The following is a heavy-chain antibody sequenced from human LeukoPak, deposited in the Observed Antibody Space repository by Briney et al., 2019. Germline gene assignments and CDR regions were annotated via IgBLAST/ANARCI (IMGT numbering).Heavy chain of an antibody. J-gene: IGHJ5*02. CDR1: GYTFTSYY. D-gene: IGHD2-2*01. V-gene: IGHV1-46*01. CDR3: ARDVYCSSTSCLNSGKNWFDP. CDR2: INPSGGST. Sequence: ASVKVSCKASGYTFTSYYMHWVRQAPGQGLEWMGIINPSGGSTSYAQKFQGRVTMTRDTSTSTVYMELSSLRSEDTAVYYCARDVYCSSTSCLNSGKNWFDPWGQGTLVTVSS.